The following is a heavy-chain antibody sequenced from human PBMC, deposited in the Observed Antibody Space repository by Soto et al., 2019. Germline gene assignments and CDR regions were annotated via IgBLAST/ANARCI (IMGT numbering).Heavy chain of an antibody. CDR1: GGSISSFD. J-gene: IGHJ4*02. CDR2: VYSCGRN. V-gene: IGHV4-4*07. CDR3: ARGSSRWDY. Sequence: QVQLQESGPGLVKPSETLSLTCTVSGGSISSFDCSWIRQPAGKGLEWIGLVYSCGRNNYNPSLKSRVAMSVDKSKNQFSLTLSAVSAADTAMYYGARGSSRWDYWGQGTLVTASS. D-gene: IGHD6-13*01.